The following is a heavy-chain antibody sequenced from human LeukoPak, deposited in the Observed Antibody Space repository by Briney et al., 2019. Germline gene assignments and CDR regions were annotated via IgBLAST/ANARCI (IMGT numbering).Heavy chain of an antibody. CDR2: ISSSSSYI. CDR3: ARSHRKTYYYDSSGYCYY. CDR1: GFTFSSYS. J-gene: IGHJ4*02. V-gene: IGHV3-21*01. Sequence: GGSLRLSCAASGFTFSSYSMNWVRQAPGKGLEWVSSISSSSSYIYYADSVKGRFTISRDNAKNSLYLQMNSLRAEDTAVYYCARSHRKTYYYDSSGYCYYWGQGTLVTASS. D-gene: IGHD3-22*01.